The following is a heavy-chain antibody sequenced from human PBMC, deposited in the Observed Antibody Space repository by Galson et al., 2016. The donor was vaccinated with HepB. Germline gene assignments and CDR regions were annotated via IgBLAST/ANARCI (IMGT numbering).Heavy chain of an antibody. CDR1: GGSVSSGGHS. D-gene: IGHD3-22*01. CDR2: IYHSGST. J-gene: IGHJ4*02. V-gene: IGHV4-30-2*01. Sequence: TLSLTCAVSGGSVSSGGHSWSWIRQPPGKGLEWIGRIYHSGSTYYNPSLKSRVTISVDKSKNQFSLKLSSVTAADAAVYYCARAADSSGYYWGAYPTHYFDSWGQGSLVTVSS. CDR3: ARAADSSGYYWGAYPTHYFDS.